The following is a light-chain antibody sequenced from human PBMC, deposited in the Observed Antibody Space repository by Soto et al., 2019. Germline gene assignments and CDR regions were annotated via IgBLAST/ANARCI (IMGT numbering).Light chain of an antibody. CDR2: AAS. Sequence: DIQMTQSPSSLSASEGDRVTITCRASQSMSSDLDWYQQKPGKAPKLLIYAASSLQSGVPSRFSGSGSGTDFTLTISSLQPEDFATYYCQPSYSTPYTFGQGTKLEIK. CDR3: QPSYSTPYT. J-gene: IGKJ2*01. V-gene: IGKV1-39*01. CDR1: QSMSSD.